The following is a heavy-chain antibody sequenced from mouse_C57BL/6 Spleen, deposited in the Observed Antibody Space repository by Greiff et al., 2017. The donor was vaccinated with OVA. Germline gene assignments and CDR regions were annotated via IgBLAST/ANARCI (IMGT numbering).Heavy chain of an antibody. CDR1: GYTFTDYN. Sequence: EVQLKESGPELVKPGASVKMSCKASGYTFTDYNMHWVKQSHGKSLEWIGYINPNNGGTSYNQKFKGKATLTVNKSSSTAYMELRSLTSEDSAVYYCARGGIYYGYGGDFDVWGTGTTVTVSS. CDR2: INPNNGGT. CDR3: ARGGIYYGYGGDFDV. J-gene: IGHJ1*03. D-gene: IGHD2-2*01. V-gene: IGHV1-22*01.